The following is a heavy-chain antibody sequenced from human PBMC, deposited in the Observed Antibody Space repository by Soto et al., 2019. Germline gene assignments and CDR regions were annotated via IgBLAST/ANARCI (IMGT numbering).Heavy chain of an antibody. Sequence: QVQLVESGGGVVQPGRSLRLSCAASGFTFSNYGMHWVRQAPGKGLEWVTVISSDASDKYYADSVKGRFTISRDNSKNTVYLQMNSLKPEDTAVYYCAKLEASKPTFYYGMDVWGQGTTVTVSS. CDR1: GFTFSNYG. J-gene: IGHJ6*02. V-gene: IGHV3-30*18. CDR2: ISSDASDK. CDR3: AKLEASKPTFYYGMDV. D-gene: IGHD1-1*01.